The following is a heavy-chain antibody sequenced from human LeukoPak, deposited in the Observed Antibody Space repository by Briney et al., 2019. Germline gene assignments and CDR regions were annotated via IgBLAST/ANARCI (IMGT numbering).Heavy chain of an antibody. V-gene: IGHV1-2*02. CDR2: INPDSGDT. J-gene: IGHJ5*02. Sequence: ASVKVSCKASGYSFTGYYIHWVRQAPGQGLEWMGWINPDSGDTEYSQRFQGRITLTSDTSVTTAYMELSSLRSDDTAVYYCARETYYYDSSGLNWFDPWGQGTLVTVSS. CDR3: ARETYYYDSSGLNWFDP. D-gene: IGHD3-22*01. CDR1: GYSFTGYY.